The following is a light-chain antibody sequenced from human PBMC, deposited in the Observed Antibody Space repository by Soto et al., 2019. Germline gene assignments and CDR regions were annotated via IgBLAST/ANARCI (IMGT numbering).Light chain of an antibody. CDR3: QHYQSGHPIT. CDR2: DAS. CDR1: QSVGRY. J-gene: IGKJ5*01. Sequence: EIVLTQSPATLSLSPGERATLSCRASQSVGRYLGWYQQKPGQAPRLLIYDASHRATGIPARFSGSGSETSFTLTISRLEPEDFALYYCQHYQSGHPITFGQGTRLEIK. V-gene: IGKV3-11*01.